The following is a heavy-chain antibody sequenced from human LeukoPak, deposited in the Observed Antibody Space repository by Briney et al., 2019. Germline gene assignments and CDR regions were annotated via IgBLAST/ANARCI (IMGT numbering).Heavy chain of an antibody. CDR1: GFTFSNYA. D-gene: IGHD1-7*01. Sequence: GGSLRLSCTASGFTFSNYAMHWVRQAPGKGLEWVAIISYDGGFKDDADSVKGRFTISRDNSKNTLYLQMNSLRAEDTAVYYCAKDRELRDYYYGMDVWGQGTTVTVSS. J-gene: IGHJ6*02. CDR2: ISYDGGFK. CDR3: AKDRELRDYYYGMDV. V-gene: IGHV3-30*18.